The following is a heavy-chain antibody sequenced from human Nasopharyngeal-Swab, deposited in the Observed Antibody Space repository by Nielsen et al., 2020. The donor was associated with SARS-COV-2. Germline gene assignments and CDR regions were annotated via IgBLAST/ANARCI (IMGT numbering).Heavy chain of an antibody. CDR3: ARVPPHYYDSSGYYSNYYYYYMDV. CDR1: GGSISSGGYY. J-gene: IGHJ6*03. V-gene: IGHV4-31*03. Sequence: SETLSLTCTVSGGSISSGGYYWSWIRQHPGKGLEWIVYIYHSGSTDYNSSLKSRVTISVDTSKNQFSLKLSSVTAADTAVYYCARVPPHYYDSSGYYSNYYYYYMDVWGKGTTVTVSS. D-gene: IGHD3-22*01. CDR2: IYHSGST.